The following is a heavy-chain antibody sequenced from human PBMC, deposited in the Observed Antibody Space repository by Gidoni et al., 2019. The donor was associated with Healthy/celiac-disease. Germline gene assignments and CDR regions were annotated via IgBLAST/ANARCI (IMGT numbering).Heavy chain of an antibody. CDR2: IIPILGIA. J-gene: IGHJ5*02. D-gene: IGHD3-9*01. V-gene: IGHV1-69*04. CDR1: GSTFSSHS. CDR3: ARDPHRYDILTGSLDNWFDP. Sequence: QFQLVQSGAEVKTPGSSVKVSRTASGSTFSSHSIGCVRQSTGHGLAGRGGRLPGEERGWMGRIIPILGIANYAQKFQGRVTITADKSTSTAYMELSSRRSEDTAVYYCARDPHRYDILTGSLDNWFDPWGQGTLVTVSS.